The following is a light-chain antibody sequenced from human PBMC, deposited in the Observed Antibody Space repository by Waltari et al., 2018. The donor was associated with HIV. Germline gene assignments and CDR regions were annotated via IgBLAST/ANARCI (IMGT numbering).Light chain of an antibody. CDR3: GTWDASLQTGV. V-gene: IGLV1-51*01. Sequence: QFVLTQPPSMSAAPGPRVPISRPATGPTTAHNDVSWYQQFPRAAPKLLIYDTSERPSGIPDRFSGSKSGTSATLAITGLQTGDEADYYCGTWDASLQTGVFGGGTKLTVL. CDR2: DTS. CDR1: GPTTAHND. J-gene: IGLJ3*02.